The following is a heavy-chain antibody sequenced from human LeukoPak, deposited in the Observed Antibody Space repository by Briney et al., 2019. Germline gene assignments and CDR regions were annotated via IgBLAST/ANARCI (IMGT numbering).Heavy chain of an antibody. CDR3: ARDRHYGDYGDIWFDP. J-gene: IGHJ5*02. CDR1: GYTFTSYY. CDR2: INPSGGST. V-gene: IGHV1-46*01. D-gene: IGHD4-17*01. Sequence: EASVKVSCKASGYTFTSYYMHWVRQAPGQGLEWMGIINPSGGSTSYAQKFQGRVTMTRDMSTSTVYMELSSLRSEDTAVYYCARDRHYGDYGDIWFDPWGQGTLVTVSS.